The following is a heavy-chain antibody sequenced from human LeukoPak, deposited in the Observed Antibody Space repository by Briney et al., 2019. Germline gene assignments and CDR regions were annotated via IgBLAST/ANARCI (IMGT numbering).Heavy chain of an antibody. Sequence: PGGSLRLSCAASGFSFSDYAMTWVRQAPGKGLEWVSVISGSGGSTYYADSVKGRFTISRDNSKNTLYLQMNSLRAEDTAIYYCAKGARGSYWVWTDWGQGTLVTVSS. CDR3: AKGARGSYWVWTD. D-gene: IGHD1-26*01. J-gene: IGHJ4*02. CDR1: GFSFSDYA. CDR2: ISGSGGST. V-gene: IGHV3-23*01.